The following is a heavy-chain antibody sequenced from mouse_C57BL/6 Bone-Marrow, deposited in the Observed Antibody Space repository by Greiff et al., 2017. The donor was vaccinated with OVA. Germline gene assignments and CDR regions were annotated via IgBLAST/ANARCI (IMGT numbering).Heavy chain of an antibody. D-gene: IGHD4-1*01. Sequence: QVQLQQPGTELVKPGASVKLSCKASGYTFTSYWMHWVKQRPGQGLEWIGNINPSNGGTNYNEKFKSKATLTVDKSSSTAYMQLSSLTSEDSAVYYCARWVGANWDDYYAMDYWGQGTSVTVSS. CDR3: ARWVGANWDDYYAMDY. CDR2: INPSNGGT. V-gene: IGHV1-53*01. J-gene: IGHJ4*01. CDR1: GYTFTSYW.